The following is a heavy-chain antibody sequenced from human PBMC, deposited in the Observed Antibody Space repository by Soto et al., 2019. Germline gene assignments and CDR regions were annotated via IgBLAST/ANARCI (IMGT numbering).Heavy chain of an antibody. J-gene: IGHJ3*02. CDR3: ARLYCSASSCYSVGAFDI. Sequence: QVQLVESGGGVVQPGRSLRPSCAASGFTFSSYGMHWVRQAPGKGLEWVALIWFDGSDKYYTESVKGRFTISRDNSKSTLYLQMNSLRAEDTAVYYCARLYCSASSCYSVGAFDIRGQGTMVTVSS. CDR2: IWFDGSDK. D-gene: IGHD2-15*01. V-gene: IGHV3-33*01. CDR1: GFTFSSYG.